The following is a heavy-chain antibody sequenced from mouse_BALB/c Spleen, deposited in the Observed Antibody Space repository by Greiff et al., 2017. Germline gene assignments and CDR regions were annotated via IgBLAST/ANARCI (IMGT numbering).Heavy chain of an antibody. CDR2: ISNGGGST. CDR3: ATTATKGYFDY. J-gene: IGHJ2*01. V-gene: IGHV5-12-2*01. Sequence: EVKVVESGGGLVQPGGSLKLSCAASGFTFSSYTMSWVRQTPEKRLEWVAYISNGGGSTYYPDTVKGRFTISRDNAKNTLYLQMSSLKSEDTAMYYCATTATKGYFDYWGQGTTLTVSS. D-gene: IGHD1-2*01. CDR1: GFTFSSYT.